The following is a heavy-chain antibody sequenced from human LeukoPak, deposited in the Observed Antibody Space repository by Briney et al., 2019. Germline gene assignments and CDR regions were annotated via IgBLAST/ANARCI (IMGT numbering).Heavy chain of an antibody. CDR2: ISDSGSNT. Sequence: QAGGSLRLSCAASGFTFRSYAMNWVRQAPGKGLEWVSGISDSGSNTYYADSVKGRFTISRDNSKNTLYLQMNSLRAEDTAVYYCAKRSSGWFVYWGQGTLVTVSS. D-gene: IGHD6-19*01. V-gene: IGHV3-23*01. J-gene: IGHJ4*02. CDR1: GFTFRSYA. CDR3: AKRSSGWFVY.